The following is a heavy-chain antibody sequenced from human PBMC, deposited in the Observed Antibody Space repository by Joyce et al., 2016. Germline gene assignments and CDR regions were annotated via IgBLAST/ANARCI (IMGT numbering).Heavy chain of an antibody. V-gene: IGHV4-59*12. CDR3: TREAPGVTVFDY. Sequence: QVQLQESGPGLVKPSETLSLTCTVSGGSISPYYWSWIRQPPGKGLEWIGHVSYTGSTNYNPSLESRLSISVDKSNNQFSLKLTSMTTTDTAVYYCTREAPGVTVFDYWGQGTLVTVSS. D-gene: IGHD3-3*01. J-gene: IGHJ4*02. CDR1: GGSISPYY. CDR2: VSYTGST.